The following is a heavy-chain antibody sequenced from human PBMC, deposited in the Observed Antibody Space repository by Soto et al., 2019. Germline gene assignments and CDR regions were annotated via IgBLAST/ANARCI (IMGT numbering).Heavy chain of an antibody. CDR3: AKARETKSVYLDLYFDY. CDR2: ISGSGGST. V-gene: IGHV3-23*01. Sequence: GGSLRLSCAASGFTFSSYAMSWVRQAPGKGLEWVSAISGSGGSTYYADSVKGRFTISRDNSKNTLYLQMNSLRAEDTAVYYCAKARETKSVYLDLYFDYWGQGTLVTVSS. CDR1: GFTFSSYA. D-gene: IGHD1-20*01. J-gene: IGHJ4*02.